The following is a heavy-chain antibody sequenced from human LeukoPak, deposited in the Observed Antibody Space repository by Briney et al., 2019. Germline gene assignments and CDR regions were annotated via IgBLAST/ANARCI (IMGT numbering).Heavy chain of an antibody. CDR2: INHSGST. V-gene: IGHV4-34*01. D-gene: IGHD1-1*01. Sequence: KPSETLSLTCAVYGGSFSGYYWSWIRQPPGKGLEWIGEINHSGSTNYNPSLKGRVTISVDTSKNQFSLKLSSVTAADTAVYYCARIMTTGIDYWGQGTLVTVSS. CDR3: ARIMTTGIDY. CDR1: GGSFSGYY. J-gene: IGHJ4*02.